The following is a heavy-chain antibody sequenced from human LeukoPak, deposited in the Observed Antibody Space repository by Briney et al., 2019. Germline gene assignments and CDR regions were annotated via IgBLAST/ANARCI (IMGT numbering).Heavy chain of an antibody. J-gene: IGHJ3*02. CDR2: ISSSSSYI. V-gene: IGHV3-21*01. CDR3: ARGVRENDAFDI. D-gene: IGHD3-10*01. Sequence: GGSLRLSCAASGFTFCSYSMNWVRQAPGKGLEWVSSISSSSSYIYYADSVKGRFTISRDNAKNSLYLQMNSLRAEDTAVYYCARGVRENDAFDIWGQGTMVTVSS. CDR1: GFTFCSYS.